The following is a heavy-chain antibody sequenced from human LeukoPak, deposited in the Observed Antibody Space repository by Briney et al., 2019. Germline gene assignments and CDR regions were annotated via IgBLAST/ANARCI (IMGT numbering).Heavy chain of an antibody. CDR3: ASENCSGTSCSSFDY. CDR1: GGSISSRSYY. J-gene: IGHJ4*02. CDR2: IFYSGTT. D-gene: IGHD2-2*01. Sequence: SETLSLTCTVSGGSISSRSYYWCWIRQPPGKGLEWIGSIFYSGTTYYNPSLKSRVTISVDTSKNQFSLRLSSVTAADTAVYYCASENCSGTSCSSFDYWGQGTLVTVSS. V-gene: IGHV4-39*01.